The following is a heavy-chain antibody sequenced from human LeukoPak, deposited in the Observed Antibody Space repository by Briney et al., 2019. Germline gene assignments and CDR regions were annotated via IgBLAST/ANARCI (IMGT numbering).Heavy chain of an antibody. Sequence: GGSLRLSCAASGFKFDDYAMQWVRQAPGKGLEWVSGISWNSNTKGYADSVKGRFTISRDNAKHSLYLQMDSLRPEDTALYYCAKDIVGSAMTGIDYWGQGTLVTVSS. CDR2: ISWNSNTK. CDR3: AKDIVGSAMTGIDY. CDR1: GFKFDDYA. V-gene: IGHV3-9*01. D-gene: IGHD1-1*01. J-gene: IGHJ4*02.